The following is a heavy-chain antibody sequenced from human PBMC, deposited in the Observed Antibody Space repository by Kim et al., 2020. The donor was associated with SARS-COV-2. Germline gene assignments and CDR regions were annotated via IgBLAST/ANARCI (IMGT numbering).Heavy chain of an antibody. D-gene: IGHD3-3*01. CDR2: ISSSGSYT. CDR1: GFTFSDYY. V-gene: IGHV3-11*06. J-gene: IGHJ3*02. Sequence: GGSLRLSCAASGFTFSDYYMSWIRQAPGKGLEWVSYISSSGSYTNYADSVKGRFTISRDNAKNSLYLQMNSLRAEDTAVYYCARDLGLGVVIRGGFDIWGQGTLVTVSS. CDR3: ARDLGLGVVIRGGFDI.